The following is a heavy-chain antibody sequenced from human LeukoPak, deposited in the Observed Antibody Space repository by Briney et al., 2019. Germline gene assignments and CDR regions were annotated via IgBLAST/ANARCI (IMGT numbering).Heavy chain of an antibody. CDR3: SRARPDFGSFYTVSDY. J-gene: IGHJ4*02. Sequence: ASVKVSCKASGYTFTSYGISWVRQATGQGLEWMGWMNPDNGNTGYAQKFQGRVTMSRDTSISTAYMELTSLRSDDTAVYYCSRARPDFGSFYTVSDYWGQGTLLTVSS. V-gene: IGHV1-8*02. CDR2: MNPDNGNT. CDR1: GYTFTSYG. D-gene: IGHD1-26*01.